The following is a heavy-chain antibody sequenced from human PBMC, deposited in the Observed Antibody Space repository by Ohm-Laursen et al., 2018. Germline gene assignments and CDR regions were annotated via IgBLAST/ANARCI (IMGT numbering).Heavy chain of an antibody. CDR3: ARYCTNGVCVDY. D-gene: IGHD2-8*01. Sequence: GASVKVSCKASGYTFTSYYMHWVRQAPGQGLEWMGIINPSGGSTNYAQKFQGRVTMTRKMSTSTIDMELSSLRSEDTAVYYCARYCTNGVCVDYWGQGTLVTVSS. V-gene: IGHV1-46*01. CDR1: GYTFTSYY. CDR2: INPSGGST. J-gene: IGHJ4*02.